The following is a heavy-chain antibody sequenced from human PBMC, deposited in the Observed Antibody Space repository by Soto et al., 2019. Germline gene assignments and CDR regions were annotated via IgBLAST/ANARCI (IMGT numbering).Heavy chain of an antibody. Sequence: PGGSLRLSCAASGFTFSSYAMSWVRQAPGKGLEWVSAISGSGGSTYYADSVKGRFTISRDNSKNTLYLQMNSLRAEDTAVYYCARDLYDCSSTSCYVNCFDPWRQRTLVTVSS. CDR1: GFTFSSYA. CDR3: ARDLYDCSSTSCYVNCFDP. D-gene: IGHD2-2*01. J-gene: IGHJ5*02. V-gene: IGHV3-23*01. CDR2: ISGSGGST.